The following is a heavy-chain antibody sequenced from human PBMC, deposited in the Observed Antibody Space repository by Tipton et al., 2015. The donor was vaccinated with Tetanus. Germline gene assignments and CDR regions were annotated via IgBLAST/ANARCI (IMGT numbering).Heavy chain of an antibody. CDR2: IGYDGRAK. J-gene: IGHJ2*01. CDR3: AKEGAFTYWYLDF. CDR1: GFSFSDYG. V-gene: IGHV3-30*18. Sequence: QVQLVQSGGGVVQPGRSLRLSCAASGFSFSDYGMHWVRQAPGKGLEWVAVIGYDGRAKFYADAVKGRITLSRDNSKNTLYLQLDSLRVEDTATYYCAKEGAFTYWYLDFWGRGTLVTVAS. D-gene: IGHD4/OR15-4a*01.